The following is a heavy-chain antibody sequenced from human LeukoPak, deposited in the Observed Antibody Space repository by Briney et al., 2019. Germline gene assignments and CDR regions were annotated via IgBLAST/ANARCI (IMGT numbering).Heavy chain of an antibody. J-gene: IGHJ5*02. CDR1: GGTFSSYA. V-gene: IGHV1-69*05. Sequence: SVKVSCKASGGTFSSYAISWVRQAPGQGLEWMGRIIPIFGTANYAQKFQGRVTITTDESTSTAYMELSSLRSEDTAVYYCARGYYYDSSGYHWSFDPWGQGTLVTVSS. CDR2: IIPIFGTA. CDR3: ARGYYYDSSGYHWSFDP. D-gene: IGHD3-22*01.